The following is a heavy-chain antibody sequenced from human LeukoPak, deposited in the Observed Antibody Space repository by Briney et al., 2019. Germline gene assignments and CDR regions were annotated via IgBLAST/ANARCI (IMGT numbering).Heavy chain of an antibody. J-gene: IGHJ4*02. D-gene: IGHD1-20*01. CDR3: PAAGRYNWNHAIDY. Sequence: SVKVSCKASGFTFTSSAMQWVRQARGQRLEWIGWIVVGRGNTNYAQKFQERVTITRDKSTSTAYMELSRLRSEDTAVYYCPAAGRYNWNHAIDYWGQGALVTVSS. CDR2: IVVGRGNT. V-gene: IGHV1-58*02. CDR1: GFTFTSSA.